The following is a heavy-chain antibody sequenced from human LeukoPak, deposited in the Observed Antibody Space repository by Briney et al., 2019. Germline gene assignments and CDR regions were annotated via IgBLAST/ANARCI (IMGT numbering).Heavy chain of an antibody. V-gene: IGHV1-2*06. D-gene: IGHD5-18*01. CDR1: GYTFTGYY. Sequence: ASVKVSCKASGYTFTGYYMHWVRQAPGQGLEWMGRINPNSGGTNYAQKFQGRVTMTGDTSISTAYMELSRLRSDDTAVYYCASLYSYGYSHFDYWGQGTLVTVSS. CDR2: INPNSGGT. CDR3: ASLYSYGYSHFDY. J-gene: IGHJ4*02.